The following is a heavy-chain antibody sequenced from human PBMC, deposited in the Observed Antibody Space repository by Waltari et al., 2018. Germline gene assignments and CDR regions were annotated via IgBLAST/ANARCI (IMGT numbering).Heavy chain of an antibody. CDR2: ISYDGSNK. J-gene: IGHJ5*02. D-gene: IGHD3-16*01. V-gene: IGHV3-30-3*01. CDR1: GFTFSSYA. CDR3: ARAGSNYGRFDP. Sequence: QVQLVESGGGVVQPGKSLRLSCAASGFTFSSYAMHWVRQAPGKGLEWVAVISYDGSNKYYADSVKGRFTISRDNSKNTLYLQMNSLRAEDTAVYYCARAGSNYGRFDPWGQGTLVTVSS.